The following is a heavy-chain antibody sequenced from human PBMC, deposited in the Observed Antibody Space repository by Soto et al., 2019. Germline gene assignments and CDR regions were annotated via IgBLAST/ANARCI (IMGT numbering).Heavy chain of an antibody. CDR2: IKQDGSEK. CDR1: GFTFSSYW. D-gene: IGHD3-10*01. CDR3: ARDGYYYGSGSYDY. Sequence: PGGSLRLSCAASGFTFSSYWMSWFRQAPGKGLEWVANIKQDGSEKYYVDSVKGRFTISRDNAKNSLYLQMNSLRAEDTVVYYCARDGYYYGSGSYDYWGQGTLVTVSS. V-gene: IGHV3-7*05. J-gene: IGHJ4*02.